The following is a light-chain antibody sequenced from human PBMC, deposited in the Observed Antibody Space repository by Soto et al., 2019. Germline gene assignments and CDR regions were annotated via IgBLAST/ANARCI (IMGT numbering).Light chain of an antibody. CDR2: EVS. J-gene: IGKJ1*01. CDR1: RSLSGW. Sequence: DFQMTQSPSTLSASVGDRVTITCRASRSLSGWLAWYQQKPGKAPKLLIYEVSTLESGVPSRFSGSGSGTEFTLTISSLQPDDFATYYCQQYYGAWTFGQGTKVEMK. V-gene: IGKV1-5*03. CDR3: QQYYGAWT.